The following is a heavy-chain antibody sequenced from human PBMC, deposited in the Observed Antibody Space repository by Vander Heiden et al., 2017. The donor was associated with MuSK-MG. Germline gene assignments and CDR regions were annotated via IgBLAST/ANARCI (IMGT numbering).Heavy chain of an antibody. Sequence: EVQLLESGGGLVQPGGSLRLTCPASGFPFSSYGMRWVRQAPGKGWEWVSTLSGSGSNTYDADSVKGRFTISRDKSRNTLHLQMNSLRAEDTAIYYCAKAQGYCSGGTCYGGFDSWGQGTLVTVSS. D-gene: IGHD2-15*01. CDR2: LSGSGSNT. J-gene: IGHJ4*02. V-gene: IGHV3-23*01. CDR3: AKAQGYCSGGTCYGGFDS. CDR1: GFPFSSYG.